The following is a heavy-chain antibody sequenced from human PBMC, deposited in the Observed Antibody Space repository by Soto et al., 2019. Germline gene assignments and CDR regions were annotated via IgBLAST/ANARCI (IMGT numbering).Heavy chain of an antibody. J-gene: IGHJ4*02. Sequence: QVQLVESCGGVVQPGRSLRLSCAASGFTCSSYGMHWVLQAPGKGLEWVAVIWYDGSNKYYADSVKCRFTISRDNSKNTQYLQMNSLRAEDTSGYYCARDPEMATSTPSYFDYWGQGTLVTVSS. CDR2: IWYDGSNK. CDR1: GFTCSSYG. V-gene: IGHV3-33*01. D-gene: IGHD5-12*01. CDR3: ARDPEMATSTPSYFDY.